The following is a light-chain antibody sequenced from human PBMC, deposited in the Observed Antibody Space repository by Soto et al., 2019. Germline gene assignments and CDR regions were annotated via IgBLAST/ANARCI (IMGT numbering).Light chain of an antibody. V-gene: IGLV1-40*01. CDR1: SSNIGAGYD. J-gene: IGLJ2*01. Sequence: QLELTQPPSVSGAPGQRVTISCTGSSSNIGAGYDVHWYQQLPGTAPKLLIYGNSNRPSGVPDRFSGSKSGTSASLAITGLQAEDEADYYCQSYDSSLSGLVFGGGTKVTVL. CDR3: QSYDSSLSGLV. CDR2: GNS.